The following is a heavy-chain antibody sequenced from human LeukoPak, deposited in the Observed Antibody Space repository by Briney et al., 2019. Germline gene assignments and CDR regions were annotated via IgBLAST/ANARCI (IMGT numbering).Heavy chain of an antibody. CDR2: MNPNSGNT. V-gene: IGHV1-8*01. D-gene: IGHD3-10*01. J-gene: IGHJ5*02. CDR3: ARCNPPVLVRGVIITPNWFDP. CDR1: GYTFTSYD. Sequence: ASVKVSCKASGYTFTSYDINWVRQATGQGLEWMGWMNPNSGNTGYAQKFQGRVTMTRNTSISTAYMELSSLRSEDTAVYYCARCNPPVLVRGVIITPNWFDPWGQGTLVTVSS.